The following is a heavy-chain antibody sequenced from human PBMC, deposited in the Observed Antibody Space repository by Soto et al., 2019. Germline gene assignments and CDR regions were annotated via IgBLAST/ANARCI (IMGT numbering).Heavy chain of an antibody. CDR3: ARIRGWGWLGPNDY. CDR2: IFSNDAK. V-gene: IGHV2-26*01. J-gene: IGHJ4*02. CDR1: GFSLSNARMS. D-gene: IGHD3-10*01. Sequence: QVTLKESGPVLVKPTETLTLTCTVSGFSLSNARMSVSWIRQPPGKALEWLAHIFSNDAKSYSASLKNRLTISKDTSKSQVVLTMTKMDPVDTATYYCARIRGWGWLGPNDYWCQGTLVTVSS.